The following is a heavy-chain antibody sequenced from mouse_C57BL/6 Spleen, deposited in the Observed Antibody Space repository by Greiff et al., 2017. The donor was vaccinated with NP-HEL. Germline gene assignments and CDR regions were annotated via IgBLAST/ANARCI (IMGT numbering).Heavy chain of an antibody. CDR3: ARGLRRRYAMDY. V-gene: IGHV1-18*01. D-gene: IGHD2-4*01. CDR2: INPNNGGT. Sequence: DVKLQESGPELVKPGASVKIPCKASGYTFTDYNMDWVKQSHGKSLEWIGDINPNNGGTIYNQKFKGKATLTVDKSSSTAYMELRSLTSEDTAVYYCARGLRRRYAMDYWGQGTSVTVSS. J-gene: IGHJ4*01. CDR1: GYTFTDYN.